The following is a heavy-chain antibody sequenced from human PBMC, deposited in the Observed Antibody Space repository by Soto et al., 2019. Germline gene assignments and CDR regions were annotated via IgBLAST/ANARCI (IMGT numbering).Heavy chain of an antibody. V-gene: IGHV3-21*01. Sequence: EVQLVESGGGLVKPGGSLRLSCAASGFTFSSYSMNWVRQAPGKGLEWVSSISSSSSYIYYADSVKGRFTISRDNANNSLYLKLNRLRAEDTAVYYCAREGIAAALDYWGQATLVTVSS. D-gene: IGHD6-13*01. CDR2: ISSSSSYI. CDR1: GFTFSSYS. J-gene: IGHJ4*01. CDR3: AREGIAAALDY.